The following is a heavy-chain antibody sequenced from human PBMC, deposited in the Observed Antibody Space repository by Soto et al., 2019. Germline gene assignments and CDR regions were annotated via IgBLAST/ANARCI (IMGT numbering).Heavy chain of an antibody. V-gene: IGHV3-74*01. CDR3: AREVPISAVNYIDH. CDR2: ISDDAITK. CDR1: GFTFSTYS. D-gene: IGHD1-26*01. J-gene: IGHJ4*02. Sequence: GGSLRLSCAASGFTFSTYSMNWVRQAPGKGLVWVARISDDAITKSYADFVEGRFTISRDNAKNMVYLQLNSLTTDDTAFYYCAREVPISAVNYIDHWGQGALVTVSS.